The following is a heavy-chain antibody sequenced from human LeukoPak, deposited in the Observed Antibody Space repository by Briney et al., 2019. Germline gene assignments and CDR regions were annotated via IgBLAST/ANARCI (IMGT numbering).Heavy chain of an antibody. J-gene: IGHJ4*02. V-gene: IGHV3-23*01. CDR1: GFTFDTHG. Sequence: GSLRLSCEASGFTFDTHGMYWVRQAPGKGLEWVSGISAASDKTCFIDSVKGRFFISRDNSKNTVHLQLNNLRAEDTAVYYCAKVRDWGGFDYWGQGTLVIVSS. CDR2: ISAASDKT. CDR3: AKVRDWGGFDY. D-gene: IGHD3/OR15-3a*01.